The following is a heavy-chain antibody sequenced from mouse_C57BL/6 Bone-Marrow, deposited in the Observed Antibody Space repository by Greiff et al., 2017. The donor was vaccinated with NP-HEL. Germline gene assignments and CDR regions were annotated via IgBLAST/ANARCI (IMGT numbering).Heavy chain of an antibody. V-gene: IGHV1-69*01. CDR3: AMYGTSWFAY. D-gene: IGHD2-10*02. Sequence: QVQLKQSGAELVMPGASVKLSCKASGYTFTSYWMHWVKQRPGQGLEWIGEIDPSDSYTNYNQKFKGKSTLTVDKSSSTAYMQLSSLTSEDSAVYYCAMYGTSWFAYWGQGTLVTVSA. CDR2: IDPSDSYT. J-gene: IGHJ3*01. CDR1: GYTFTSYW.